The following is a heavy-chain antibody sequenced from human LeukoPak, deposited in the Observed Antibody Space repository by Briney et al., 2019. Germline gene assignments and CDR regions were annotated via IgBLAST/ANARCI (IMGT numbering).Heavy chain of an antibody. CDR1: SGSISSYY. CDR2: IFYSGST. J-gene: IGHJ4*02. Sequence: SETLSLTCTVSSGSISSYYWSWVRQPPGKGLEWIGYIFYSGSTKYNPSLKSGGTISVDKCKNQFSLGLSSVTAADTAVYYCARGPTRYYFDCWGQGTLVTVSS. CDR3: ARGPTRYYFDC. D-gene: IGHD4-17*01. V-gene: IGHV4-59*01.